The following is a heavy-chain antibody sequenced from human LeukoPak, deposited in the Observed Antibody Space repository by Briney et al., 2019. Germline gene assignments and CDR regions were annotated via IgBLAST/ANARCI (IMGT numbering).Heavy chain of an antibody. Sequence: GGSLRLSCAASGFTFDDYSMYWVRQAPGKGLEWVSGISWNSGSIGYADSVKGRFTISRDNAKNSLYLQMNSLRAEDTAVYSCARGADGVSSNSRGWFDPWGQGTLVTVSS. D-gene: IGHD2-8*01. J-gene: IGHJ5*02. CDR1: GFTFDDYS. CDR3: ARGADGVSSNSRGWFDP. CDR2: ISWNSGSI. V-gene: IGHV3-9*01.